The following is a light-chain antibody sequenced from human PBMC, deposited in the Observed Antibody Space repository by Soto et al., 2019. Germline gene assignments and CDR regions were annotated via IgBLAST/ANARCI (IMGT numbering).Light chain of an antibody. Sequence: DIQMTQSPSSVSSSVGDRVTLTCPASQAISIWLAWYQQKPGKAPKLLIYAASSLQSGVPSRFSGSVSGTDFNLTISSLEPEDFENYYCQQANSFPLTVGGGTKVEL. CDR2: AAS. V-gene: IGKV1-12*01. CDR3: QQANSFPLT. CDR1: QAISIW. J-gene: IGKJ4*01.